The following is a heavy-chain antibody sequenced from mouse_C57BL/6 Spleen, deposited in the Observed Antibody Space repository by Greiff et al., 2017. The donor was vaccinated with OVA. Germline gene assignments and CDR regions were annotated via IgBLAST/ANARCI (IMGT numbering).Heavy chain of an antibody. Sequence: QVQLQQPGAELVKPGASVKMSCKASGYTFTSYWITWVKQRPGQGLEWIGDIYPGSGSTNYNEKFKSKATLTVDTSSSTAYMQLSSLTSEDSAVYYCAGDYTGIGEGFAYWGQGTLVTVSA. CDR3: AGDYTGIGEGFAY. CDR1: GYTFTSYW. J-gene: IGHJ3*01. V-gene: IGHV1-55*01. D-gene: IGHD4-1*01. CDR2: IYPGSGST.